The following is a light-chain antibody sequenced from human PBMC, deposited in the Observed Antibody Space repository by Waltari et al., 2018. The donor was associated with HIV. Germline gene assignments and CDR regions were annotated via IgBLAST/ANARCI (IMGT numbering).Light chain of an antibody. CDR3: QSYDRSLFWV. CDR2: RSD. V-gene: IGLV1-40*01. Sequence: QSVLTQPPSVSGAPGQKVTISCTGTSSNIGEGYDVHWYRQVAGTAPKLLIYRSDTRPSGVPDRFSGPRSGASASLVINGLQADDEADYFCQSYDRSLFWVFGGGTKLTVL. CDR1: SSNIGEGYD. J-gene: IGLJ3*02.